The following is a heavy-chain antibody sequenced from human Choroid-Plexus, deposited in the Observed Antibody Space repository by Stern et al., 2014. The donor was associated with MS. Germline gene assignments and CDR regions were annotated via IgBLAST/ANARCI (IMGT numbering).Heavy chain of an antibody. CDR3: ARDQRGITIFGVVTDYYYLGMDV. V-gene: IGHV1-2*02. CDR1: GYIFTGYY. D-gene: IGHD3-3*01. Sequence: QLVQSGAEVKKPGASVKVSCKTSGYIFTGYYIHWVRQAPGQGLEWMAWINPNTGGTKYAQKFQGRVPMSSDTSISTAYVELSSLTSDDTAVYYCARDQRGITIFGVVTDYYYLGMDVWGQGTTVTVSS. J-gene: IGHJ6*02. CDR2: INPNTGGT.